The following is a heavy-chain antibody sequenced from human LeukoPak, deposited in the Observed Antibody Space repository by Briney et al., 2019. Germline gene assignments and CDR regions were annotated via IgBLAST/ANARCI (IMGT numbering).Heavy chain of an antibody. V-gene: IGHV1-18*01. D-gene: IGHD3-10*01. CDR3: VRGKDYYGSGPFDY. Sequence: ASVKVSCKASGYTFTSYGINWVRQAPGQGLEWMGWISVYNGNTNYAQKLQGRVTMTTDTSTSTAYMELRSLRSDDTAVYYCVRGKDYYGSGPFDYWGQGTPVTVSS. CDR2: ISVYNGNT. J-gene: IGHJ4*02. CDR1: GYTFTSYG.